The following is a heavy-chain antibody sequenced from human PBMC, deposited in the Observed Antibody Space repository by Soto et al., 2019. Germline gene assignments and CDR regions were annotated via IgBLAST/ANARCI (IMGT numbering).Heavy chain of an antibody. CDR2: TYYRSKWYN. CDR3: AREKLELDY. D-gene: IGHD1-7*01. Sequence: PSHTLSLTCAISGYSVSSNSAALNWIRQSPSRGLEWLGRTYYRSKWYNDYAVSVKSRITINPDTSKNQFSLQLNSVTPEDTAVYYCAREKLELDYWGQGTLVTVSS. CDR1: GYSVSSNSAA. J-gene: IGHJ4*02. V-gene: IGHV6-1*01.